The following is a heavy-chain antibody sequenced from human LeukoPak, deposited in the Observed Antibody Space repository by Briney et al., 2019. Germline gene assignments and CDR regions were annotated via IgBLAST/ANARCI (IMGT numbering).Heavy chain of an antibody. CDR2: ISSTGGST. V-gene: IGHV3-64D*08. CDR3: VKDQHCSTISCATRTGFDP. Sequence: PGGSLRLSCSDPGFTFSNYAMHWVRQAPGKGLEFVSGISSTGGSTNYTDSVKDRFIISRDNSKHTQYLQMTSLKADDTAVYYCVKDQHCSTISCATRTGFDPWGQGTSVTVSS. D-gene: IGHD2-2*01. J-gene: IGHJ5*02. CDR1: GFTFSNYA.